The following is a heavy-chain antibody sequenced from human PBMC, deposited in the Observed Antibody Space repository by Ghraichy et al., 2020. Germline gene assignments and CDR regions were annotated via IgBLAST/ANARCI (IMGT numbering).Heavy chain of an antibody. CDR2: ISGGGGST. CDR1: GFTFSSYA. Sequence: GGSLRLSCAASGFTFSSYAMSWVRQAPGKGLEWVSGISGGGGSTYYADSVKGRFTISRDNSKNTLYLQMNSLRAEDTAVYYCAKGRVVVAATYYFDYWGQGTLVTVSS. J-gene: IGHJ4*02. V-gene: IGHV3-23*01. D-gene: IGHD2-15*01. CDR3: AKGRVVVAATYYFDY.